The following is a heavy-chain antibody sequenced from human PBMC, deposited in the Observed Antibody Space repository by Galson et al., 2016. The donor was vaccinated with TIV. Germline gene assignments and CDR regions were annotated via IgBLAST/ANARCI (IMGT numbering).Heavy chain of an antibody. CDR1: GYTLSEFA. Sequence: SVKVSCKVSGYTLSEFAMHWVRQAPGEGLEWVGGFDPEAGRTIYAQKFHGRVTVTEGTVTDTAYMELNNLRSDATAVYYCATVAWFPGLSLDSWGQGTLVIVSS. J-gene: IGHJ4*02. CDR3: ATVAWFPGLSLDS. D-gene: IGHD3-22*01. CDR2: FDPEAGRT. V-gene: IGHV1-24*01.